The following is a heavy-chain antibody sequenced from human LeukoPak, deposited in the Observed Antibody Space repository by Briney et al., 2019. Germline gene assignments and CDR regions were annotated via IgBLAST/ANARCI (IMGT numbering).Heavy chain of an antibody. CDR1: GGSFSGYY. CDR2: INHSGST. D-gene: IGHD1-1*01. CDR3: ERGYWKGY. V-gene: IGHV4-34*01. Sequence: PSETLSLTCAVYGGSFSGYYGSWIRQPPGKGLEWIGEINHSGSTNYNPSLQSRHTMSVDTSKNQFSLKLISGTTADTSVSYWERGYWKGYWGQGTLVTVSS. J-gene: IGHJ4*02.